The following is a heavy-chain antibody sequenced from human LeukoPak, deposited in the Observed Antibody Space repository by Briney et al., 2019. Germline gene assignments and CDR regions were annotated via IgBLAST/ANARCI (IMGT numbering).Heavy chain of an antibody. V-gene: IGHV1-2*02. J-gene: IGHJ6*03. CDR1: GYTFTGYY. CDR2: INPNSGGT. D-gene: IGHD1-26*01. Sequence: GASVKVSCKASGYTFTGYYMHWVRQAPGQGLEWMGWINPNSGGTNYAQKLQGRVTMTRDTSISTAYMELSRLRSDDTAVYYCARGSAYSGSYYYYYYMDVWGKGTTVTVSS. CDR3: ARGSAYSGSYYYYYYMDV.